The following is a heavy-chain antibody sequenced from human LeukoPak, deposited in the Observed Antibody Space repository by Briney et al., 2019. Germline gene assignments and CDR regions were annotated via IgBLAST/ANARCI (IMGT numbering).Heavy chain of an antibody. V-gene: IGHV1-69*04. CDR1: GYTFTSYS. J-gene: IGHJ4*02. Sequence: SVKVSCKASGYTFTSYSVHWVRQAPGQGLEWMGRIIPILGIANYAQKFQGRVTITADKSTSTAYMELSSLRSEDTAVYYCARAHAEWPRGRSFDYWGQGTLVTVSS. CDR2: IIPILGIA. D-gene: IGHD5-12*01. CDR3: ARAHAEWPRGRSFDY.